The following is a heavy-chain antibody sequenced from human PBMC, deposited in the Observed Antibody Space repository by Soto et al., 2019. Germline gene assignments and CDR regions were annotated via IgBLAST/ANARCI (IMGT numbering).Heavy chain of an antibody. D-gene: IGHD1-26*01. J-gene: IGHJ6*02. CDR2: ISYDGSNK. CDR3: ARDRLVGATGYYYYGMDV. Sequence: GGSLRLSCAASGFTFSSYAMHWVRQAPGKGLEWVAVISYDGSNKYYADSVKGRFTISRDNSKNTLYLQMNSLRAEDTAVYYCARDRLVGATGYYYYGMDVWGQGTTVTVSS. V-gene: IGHV3-30*04. CDR1: GFTFSSYA.